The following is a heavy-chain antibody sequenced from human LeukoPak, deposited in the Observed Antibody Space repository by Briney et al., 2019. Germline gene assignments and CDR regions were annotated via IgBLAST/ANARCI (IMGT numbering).Heavy chain of an antibody. CDR3: ARSGSYYAPFDY. CDR2: IYYSGST. V-gene: IGHV4-59*01. J-gene: IGHJ4*02. Sequence: SETLSLTCTVSGGSISSYYWSWIRQPPGKGLEWIGYIYYSGSTNYNPSLKSRVTISVDTSKNQFSLKLSSVTAADTAVYYCARSGSYYAPFDYWGQGTLVAVSS. CDR1: GGSISSYY. D-gene: IGHD1-26*01.